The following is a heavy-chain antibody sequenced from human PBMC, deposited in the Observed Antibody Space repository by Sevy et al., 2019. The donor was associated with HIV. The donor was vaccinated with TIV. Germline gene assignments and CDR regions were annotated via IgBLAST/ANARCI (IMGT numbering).Heavy chain of an antibody. V-gene: IGHV3-7*01. CDR2: IKQGGSER. CDR1: GFTFSSYW. CDR3: ARDTAAGFDY. D-gene: IGHD6-13*01. J-gene: IGHJ4*02. Sequence: GGSLRLSCAASGFTFSSYWMSWVRQAPGRGLEWVANIKQGGSERNYVDSVMGQFSISRYNAKKSLYLQMNSLRAEDSAVYYCARDTAAGFDYWGQGTLVTVSS.